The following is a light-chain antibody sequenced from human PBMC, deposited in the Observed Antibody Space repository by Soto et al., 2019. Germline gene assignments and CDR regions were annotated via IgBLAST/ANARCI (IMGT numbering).Light chain of an antibody. CDR3: HQFGSLPIP. CDR2: ATS. CDR1: QSISSSY. V-gene: IGKV3-20*01. Sequence: EIVLTQSPGTLSLSPGERATLSCRASQSISSSYLAWYQQKPGQAPRLPISATSRRLTGIPDRFIGSGSGTDFTLTLSRLEIADFGVYYRHQFGSLPIPFGPGTRLASK. J-gene: IGKJ5*01.